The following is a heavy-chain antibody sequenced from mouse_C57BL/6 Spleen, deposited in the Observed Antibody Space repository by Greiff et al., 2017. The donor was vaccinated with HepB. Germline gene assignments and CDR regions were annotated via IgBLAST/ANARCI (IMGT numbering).Heavy chain of an antibody. CDR3: ARDYYDYGWFAY. CDR2: ISDGGSYT. J-gene: IGHJ3*01. CDR1: GFTFSSYA. D-gene: IGHD2-4*01. Sequence: EVKLVESGGGLVKPGGSLKLSCAASGFTFSSYAMSWVRQTPEKRLEWVATISDGGSYTYYPDNVKGRFTISRDNAKNNLYLQMSHLKSEDTAMYYCARDYYDYGWFAYWGQGTLVTVSA. V-gene: IGHV5-4*01.